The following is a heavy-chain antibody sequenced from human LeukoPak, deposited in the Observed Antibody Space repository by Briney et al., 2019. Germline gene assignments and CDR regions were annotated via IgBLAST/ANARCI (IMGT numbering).Heavy chain of an antibody. CDR3: AREDPYCAGGRCYAFDI. D-gene: IGHD2-21*01. J-gene: IGHJ3*02. V-gene: IGHV3-30*04. Sequence: PGGSLRLSCAGSGFNFGRYSIHWVRQAPGKGLEGVGGISYEGKSESYADSVKGRFTNSRDNSKNTMYLQMDSLQTDDTAVYFCAREDPYCAGGRCYAFDIWGRGTMVTVSS. CDR2: ISYEGKSE. CDR1: GFNFGRYS.